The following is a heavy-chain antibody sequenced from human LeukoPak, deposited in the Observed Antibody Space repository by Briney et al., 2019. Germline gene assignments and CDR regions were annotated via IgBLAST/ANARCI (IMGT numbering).Heavy chain of an antibody. CDR2: ICYSWTT. CDR3: ARSYDSRGYYYFGMDV. Sequence: PAETLSLTWTVSGGSISTYYWSWIRQPPGKGLEWIGFICYSWTTDYNPSLKSGATISLDTSKTQFFLKLNSVTAADTAVYYCARSYDSRGYYYFGMDVWGQGTTVTVSS. D-gene: IGHD3-22*01. V-gene: IGHV4-59*01. J-gene: IGHJ6*02. CDR1: GGSISTYY.